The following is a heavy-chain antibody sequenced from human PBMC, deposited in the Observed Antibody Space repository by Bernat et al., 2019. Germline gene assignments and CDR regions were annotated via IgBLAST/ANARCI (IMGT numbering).Heavy chain of an antibody. CDR1: GFTFSSYW. CDR3: ARDISDTYSSSWYYYYYGMDV. Sequence: EVQLVESGGGLVQPGGSLRLSCAASGFTFSSYWMHWVRQAPGKGLVWVSRINSDGSSTSYADSVKGRFTISRDNAKNTLYLQMNSLRAEDTAVYYCARDISDTYSSSWYYYYYGMDVWGQGTTVTVSS. D-gene: IGHD6-13*01. CDR2: INSDGSST. V-gene: IGHV3-74*01. J-gene: IGHJ6*02.